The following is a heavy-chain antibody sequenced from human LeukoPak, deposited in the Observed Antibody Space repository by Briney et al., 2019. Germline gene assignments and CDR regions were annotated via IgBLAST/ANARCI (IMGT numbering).Heavy chain of an antibody. CDR1: GYTFTSYA. CDR3: ARENGRGVIRYYGMDV. D-gene: IGHD3-10*01. V-gene: IGHV7-4-1*01. J-gene: IGHJ6*02. CDR2: INTNTGNP. Sequence: ASVKVSCKASGYTFTSYAMNWVRQAPGQGLEWMGWINTNTGNPTYAQGFTGRFVFSLDTSVSTAYLQICSLKAEDTAVYYCARENGRGVIRYYGMDVWGQGTTVTVSS.